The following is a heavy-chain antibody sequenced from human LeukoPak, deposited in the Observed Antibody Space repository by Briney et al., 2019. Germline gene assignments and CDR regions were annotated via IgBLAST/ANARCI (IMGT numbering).Heavy chain of an antibody. D-gene: IGHD2-2*01. CDR2: VSYSGST. J-gene: IGHJ5*02. Sequence: SETLSLTCTVSGGSISSYYWSWIRQPPGKGLEWIGYVSYSGSTNYNPSLKSRVTIPVDTSKNQFSLKLSSVTAADTAVYYCASGGYCSSTTCYPNWFDPWGQGTLVTVSS. CDR1: GGSISSYY. V-gene: IGHV4-59*01. CDR3: ASGGYCSSTTCYPNWFDP.